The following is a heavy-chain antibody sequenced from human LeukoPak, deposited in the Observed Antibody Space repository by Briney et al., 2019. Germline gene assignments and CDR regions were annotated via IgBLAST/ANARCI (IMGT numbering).Heavy chain of an antibody. CDR2: ISHDGSNK. Sequence: PGGSLRLSCAASGFTFSSYGMHWVRQAPGKGLQWVALISHDGSNKYYADSVRGRFTISRDNSKNTLYLQMNSLRSEDTAVYYCARHHRAFLGPSDAFDIWGQGTMVTVSS. CDR1: GFTFSSYG. CDR3: ARHHRAFLGPSDAFDI. J-gene: IGHJ3*02. D-gene: IGHD1-14*01. V-gene: IGHV3-30*03.